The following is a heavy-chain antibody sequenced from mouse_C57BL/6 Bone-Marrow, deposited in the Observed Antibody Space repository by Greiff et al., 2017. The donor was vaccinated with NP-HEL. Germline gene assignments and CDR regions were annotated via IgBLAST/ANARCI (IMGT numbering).Heavy chain of an antibody. D-gene: IGHD1-1*01. J-gene: IGHJ3*01. CDR1: GFNIKDDY. V-gene: IGHV14-4*01. Sequence: EVQLQQSGAELVRPGASVKLSCTASGFNIKDDYMHWVKQRPEQGLEWIGWIDPENGDTEYASKFQGKATITADTSSNTAYLQLSSLTSEDAAVYYCTFIYYYVSWFAYWGQGTLVTVSA. CDR3: TFIYYYVSWFAY. CDR2: IDPENGDT.